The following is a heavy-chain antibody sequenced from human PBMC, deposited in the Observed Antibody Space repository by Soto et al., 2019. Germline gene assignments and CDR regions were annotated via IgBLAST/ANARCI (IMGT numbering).Heavy chain of an antibody. Sequence: PGESLKISCKGSGYSFTSYWIGWVRQMPGKGLEWMGIIYPGDSDTRYSPSFQGQVTISADKSISTAYLQWSSLKASDTAMYYCARDAGYSSSWYPGAFDIWGQGKMVTVSS. CDR1: GYSFTSYW. J-gene: IGHJ3*02. D-gene: IGHD6-13*01. V-gene: IGHV5-51*01. CDR2: IYPGDSDT. CDR3: ARDAGYSSSWYPGAFDI.